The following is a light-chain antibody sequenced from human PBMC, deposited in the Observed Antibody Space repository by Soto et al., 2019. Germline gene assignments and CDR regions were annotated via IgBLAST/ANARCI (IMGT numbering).Light chain of an antibody. CDR3: QELWTYPLT. CDR1: QDVSRS. Sequence: DTQLTQSPSFLSASVGDRVTIASRASQDVSRSVGWYQQKPGTAPTLLISAESTLNSGVPSRLSDSEAGTDFTLTSNILQPEDIATYYWQELWTYPLTFVGGTKVEI. V-gene: IGKV1-9*01. CDR2: AES. J-gene: IGKJ4*01.